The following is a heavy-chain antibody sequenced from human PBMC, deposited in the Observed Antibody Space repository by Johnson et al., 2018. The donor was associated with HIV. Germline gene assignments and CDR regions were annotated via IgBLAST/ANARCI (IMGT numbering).Heavy chain of an antibody. D-gene: IGHD2-21*01. J-gene: IGHJ3*02. Sequence: VQLVESGGGVVQPGRSLRLSCAASGFTFSIYWMTWVRQAPGKGLEWVASIRQDGSEKYFVDSVKGRFTISRDNAKNSLYLQMNSLRVEDTAVYYCASSQGSGEGAFDIWGQGTMVTVSS. CDR2: IRQDGSEK. V-gene: IGHV3-7*05. CDR1: GFTFSIYW. CDR3: ASSQGSGEGAFDI.